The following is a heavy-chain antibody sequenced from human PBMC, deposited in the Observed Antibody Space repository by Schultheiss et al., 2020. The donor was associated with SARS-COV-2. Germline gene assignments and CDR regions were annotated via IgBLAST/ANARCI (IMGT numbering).Heavy chain of an antibody. V-gene: IGHV3-21*01. CDR1: GFTFGSYN. Sequence: GGSLRLSCAASGFTFGSYNMHWVRQAPGKGLEFVASIRSSGRDIYYADSMQGRFTASRDNANNSLYLQMHSLRAEDTAVYYCARDLSPLPGIDYWGQGTLVTVSS. J-gene: IGHJ4*02. CDR3: ARDLSPLPGIDY. CDR2: IRSSGRDI.